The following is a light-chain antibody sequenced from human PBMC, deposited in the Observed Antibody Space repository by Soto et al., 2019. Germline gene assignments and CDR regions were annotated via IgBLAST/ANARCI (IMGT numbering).Light chain of an antibody. CDR2: GAS. CDR1: QSVRSNY. CDR3: HQYGISPGT. J-gene: IGKJ2*01. V-gene: IGKV3-20*01. Sequence: EIVLTQSPGTLSLSPGERATLSCRASQSVRSNYLAWYQHKPGQAPSLLIYGASTRATGIPDRFSGSGSGTDFTLTITRLEPEDFAVYYCHQYGISPGTFGQGTKLEIK.